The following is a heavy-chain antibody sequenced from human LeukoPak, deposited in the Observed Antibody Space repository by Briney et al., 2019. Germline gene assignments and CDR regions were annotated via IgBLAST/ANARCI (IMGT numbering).Heavy chain of an antibody. Sequence: ASSVTVSRKASGYTFTAYYIHWVRQAPGQGLEWMGWINPNTGGTNFAQRFQGRVTMTRDTSINTAYMELSSLGSDDTAMYYCAREGAPQMSSYFDHWGQGIPVTVSS. CDR1: GYTFTAYY. J-gene: IGHJ4*02. CDR2: INPNTGGT. CDR3: AREGAPQMSSYFDH. V-gene: IGHV1-2*02. D-gene: IGHD3-10*01.